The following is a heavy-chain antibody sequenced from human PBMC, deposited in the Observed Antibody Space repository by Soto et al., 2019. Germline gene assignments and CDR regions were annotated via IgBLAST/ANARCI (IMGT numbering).Heavy chain of an antibody. J-gene: IGHJ4*02. Sequence: EVQLVESGGGLVKPGGSLRLSCAASGFTFSSYSMNWVRKAPGKGLEWVSSISSSSSYIYYADSVKGRFTISRDNAKNSLYLQMNNLRAEDTAVYYCARGIAAAGWPYYFDYWGQGTLVTVSS. CDR1: GFTFSSYS. CDR2: ISSSSSYI. D-gene: IGHD6-13*01. CDR3: ARGIAAAGWPYYFDY. V-gene: IGHV3-21*01.